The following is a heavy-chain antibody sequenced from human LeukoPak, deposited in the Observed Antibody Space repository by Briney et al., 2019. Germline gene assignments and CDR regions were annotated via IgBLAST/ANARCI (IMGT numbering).Heavy chain of an antibody. CDR2: IYTSGST. CDR1: GGSISSYY. CDR3: ARLVVVVPAASNSSDY. Sequence: SETLSLTCTVSGGSISSYYWSWIRQPAGKGLEWIGRIYTSGSTNYNPSLESRVTMSVDTSKNQFSLKLSSVTAADTAVYYCARLVVVVPAASNSSDYWGQGTLVTVSS. V-gene: IGHV4-4*07. J-gene: IGHJ4*02. D-gene: IGHD2-2*01.